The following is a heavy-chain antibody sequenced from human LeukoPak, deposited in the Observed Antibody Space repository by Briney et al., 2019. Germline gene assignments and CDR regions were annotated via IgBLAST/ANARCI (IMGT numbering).Heavy chain of an antibody. J-gene: IGHJ4*02. CDR1: GFTFSTYA. CDR2: IRPDGDRT. Sequence: GGSLRLSCAASGFTFSTYAITWVRQGPGKGLEWVSAIRPDGDRTYYANSVRGRFTVSRDNSKDTVYLQINGLRVEDTAVYYCAREQSGTRGWYTVDYWGQGALVTVSS. V-gene: IGHV3-23*01. D-gene: IGHD6-19*01. CDR3: AREQSGTRGWYTVDY.